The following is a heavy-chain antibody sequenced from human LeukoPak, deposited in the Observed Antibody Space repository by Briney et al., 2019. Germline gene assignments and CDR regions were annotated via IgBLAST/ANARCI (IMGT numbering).Heavy chain of an antibody. Sequence: GGSLRLSCAASGFTFSSYEMNWVRQAPGKGLEWVSYISSSSSYTNYADSVKGRFTISRDNAKNSLYLQMNSLRAEDTAVYYCARDSGYYGSGSYYNSYYGMDVWGQGTTVTVSS. J-gene: IGHJ6*02. D-gene: IGHD3-10*01. CDR3: ARDSGYYGSGSYYNSYYGMDV. CDR1: GFTFSSYE. V-gene: IGHV3-21*05. CDR2: ISSSSSYT.